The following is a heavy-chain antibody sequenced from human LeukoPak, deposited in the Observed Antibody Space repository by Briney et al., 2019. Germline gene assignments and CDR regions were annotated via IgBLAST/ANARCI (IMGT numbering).Heavy chain of an antibody. Sequence: GGSLRLCCAASGSTFSSYSMNWGRQAPGKGLEWVSSISSSSSYTYYADSVKGRFTISRDNAKNSLYLQMNSLRAEDTSVYYCARDHDSWTQQPGWFDPWGHGTLVTVSS. D-gene: IGHD5-18*01. V-gene: IGHV3-21*01. J-gene: IGHJ5*02. CDR3: ARDHDSWTQQPGWFDP. CDR1: GSTFSSYS. CDR2: ISSSSSYT.